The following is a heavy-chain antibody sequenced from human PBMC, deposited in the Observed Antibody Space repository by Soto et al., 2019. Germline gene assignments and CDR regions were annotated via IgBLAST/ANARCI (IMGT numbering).Heavy chain of an antibody. V-gene: IGHV3-21*01. D-gene: IGHD6-13*01. CDR1: GFTFSTYT. Sequence: GGSLRLSCVASGFTFSTYTMNWVRQAPGKGLEWVSFITSGSNYMSYGASMKGRFTISRDDAKNSLYLQMNSLRAEDTAVYYCARVLHSRSWHALDYWGQGTMVTVSS. J-gene: IGHJ4*02. CDR3: ARVLHSRSWHALDY. CDR2: ITSGSNYM.